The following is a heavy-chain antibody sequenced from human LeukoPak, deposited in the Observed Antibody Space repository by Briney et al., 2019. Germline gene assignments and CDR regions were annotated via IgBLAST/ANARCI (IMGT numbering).Heavy chain of an antibody. CDR3: ARDLGVVAATPLVRPYAGV. D-gene: IGHD2-15*01. V-gene: IGHV4-61*08. CDR1: GGSVSSGDYY. Sequence: NPSETLSLTCTVSGGSVSSGDYYWSWIRQPPGKGLEWIGYIYYSGSTNYNPSLKSRVTISVDTSKNQFSLKLSSVTAADTAVYYCARDLGVVAATPLVRPYAGVWGQGTTVTVSS. CDR2: IYYSGST. J-gene: IGHJ6*02.